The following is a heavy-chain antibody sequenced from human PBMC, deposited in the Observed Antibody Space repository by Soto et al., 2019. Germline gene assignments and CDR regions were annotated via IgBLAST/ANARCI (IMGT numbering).Heavy chain of an antibody. CDR3: ARAQYYYGSGSYGDFDY. V-gene: IGHV1-8*01. D-gene: IGHD3-10*01. CDR1: GYTFTSYD. CDR2: MNPNSGNT. Sequence: ASVKVSCKASGYTFTSYDINWVRQATGQGLEWMGWMNPNSGNTGYAQKFQGRVTMTRNTSISTAYMELSSLRSEDTAVYYCARAQYYYGSGSYGDFDYWGQGTLVTVSS. J-gene: IGHJ4*02.